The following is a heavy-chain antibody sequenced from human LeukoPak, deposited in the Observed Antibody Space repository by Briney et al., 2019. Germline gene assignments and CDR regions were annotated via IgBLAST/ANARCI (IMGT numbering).Heavy chain of an antibody. CDR2: IIPILGIA. Sequence: SVKVSCKASGGTFSSYAISWVRQAPGQGLEWMGRIIPILGIANYAQKFQGRVTITADKSTSTAYMELSSLRSEDTAVYYCAVPPYYYGSGSSYYGMDVWGQGTTVTVSS. J-gene: IGHJ6*02. V-gene: IGHV1-69*04. CDR1: GGTFSSYA. D-gene: IGHD3-10*01. CDR3: AVPPYYYGSGSSYYGMDV.